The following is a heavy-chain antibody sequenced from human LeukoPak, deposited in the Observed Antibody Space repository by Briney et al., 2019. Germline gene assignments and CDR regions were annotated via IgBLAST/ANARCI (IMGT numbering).Heavy chain of an antibody. V-gene: IGHV1-46*01. J-gene: IGHJ5*02. Sequence: GASVKVSCKASGYTFTTYYIHWVRQAPGHALEWMGIINSSGGTTIYAQKFQDRVTMTRDTSTSTVYMELSSLRSEDTAVYYCARGGVVVTATRLFWLDPWGQGTLVTVSS. D-gene: IGHD2-21*02. CDR1: GYTFTTYY. CDR2: INSSGGTT. CDR3: ARGGVVVTATRLFWLDP.